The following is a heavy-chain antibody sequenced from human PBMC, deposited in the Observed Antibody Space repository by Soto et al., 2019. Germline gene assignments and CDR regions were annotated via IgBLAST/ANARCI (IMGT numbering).Heavy chain of an antibody. CDR3: ARAPVVWGVYGMDV. Sequence: SETLSLTCAVYCGSFSGFYWSWIRQPPGKGLEWIGEINHSGSTNYNPSLKSRVTISVDRSKNQLSLKLSSVSAADTAVYYCARAPVVWGVYGMDVWGQGTTVTVSS. D-gene: IGHD2-2*01. CDR1: CGSFSGFY. J-gene: IGHJ6*02. CDR2: INHSGST. V-gene: IGHV4-34*01.